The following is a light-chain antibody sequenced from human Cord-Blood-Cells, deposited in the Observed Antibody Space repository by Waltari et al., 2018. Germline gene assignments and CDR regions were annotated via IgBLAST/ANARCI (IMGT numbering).Light chain of an antibody. CDR3: CSYAGSYTYV. J-gene: IGLJ1*01. Sequence: QSALTQPRSVSGSPGQSVTIPCTGTSSDVGGYNYVSWHQQHPGKAPKLMIYDVSKRPSGVPDRFSGSKSGNTASLTIFGLQAEDEADYYCCSYAGSYTYVFGTRTKVTVL. CDR2: DVS. CDR1: SSDVGGYNY. V-gene: IGLV2-11*01.